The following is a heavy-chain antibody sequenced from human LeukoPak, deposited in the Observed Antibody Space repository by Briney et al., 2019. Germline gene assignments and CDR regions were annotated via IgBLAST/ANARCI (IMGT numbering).Heavy chain of an antibody. CDR2: ISFDGSNI. CDR1: GFIFSNYA. CDR3: AKDRCSNGVGCYYYYMDV. V-gene: IGHV3-30*04. J-gene: IGHJ6*03. Sequence: PGGSLRLSCAASGFIFSNYAMHWVRQAPGKGLDWVAVISFDGSNIYYADSAKGRFTISRDNSKNTLYLQMNSLRAEDTAVYYCAKDRCSNGVGCYYYYMDVWGKGTTVTISS. D-gene: IGHD2-8*01.